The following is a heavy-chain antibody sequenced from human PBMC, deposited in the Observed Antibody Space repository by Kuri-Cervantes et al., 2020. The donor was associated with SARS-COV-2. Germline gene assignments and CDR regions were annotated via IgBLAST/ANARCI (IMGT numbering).Heavy chain of an antibody. D-gene: IGHD3-10*01. CDR3: ATSLPYYYGSGSYAIGVDAFDI. V-gene: IGHV4-39*07. J-gene: IGHJ3*02. Sequence: SETLSLTCTVSCGSISSSSYYWGWIRQPPGKGLEWIGYIYHSGSTYYNPSLKSRVTISVDRSKNQFSLKLSSVTAADTAVYYCATSLPYYYGSGSYAIGVDAFDIWGQGTMVTVSS. CDR2: IYHSGST. CDR1: CGSISSSSYY.